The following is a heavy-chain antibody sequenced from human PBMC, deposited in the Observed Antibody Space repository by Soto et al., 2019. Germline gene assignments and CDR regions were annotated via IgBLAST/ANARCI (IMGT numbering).Heavy chain of an antibody. D-gene: IGHD2-21*02. V-gene: IGHV1-69*12. CDR2: IIPIFGTA. CDR3: AREGAYCGGDCYYWFDP. J-gene: IGHJ5*02. Sequence: QVQLVQSGAEVKKPGSSVKVSCKASGGTFSSYAISWVRQAPGQGLEWMGGIIPIFGTANYAQKFQGRVTITADESTSTAYRELSSLRSEDTAVYYCAREGAYCGGDCYYWFDPWGQGTLVTVSS. CDR1: GGTFSSYA.